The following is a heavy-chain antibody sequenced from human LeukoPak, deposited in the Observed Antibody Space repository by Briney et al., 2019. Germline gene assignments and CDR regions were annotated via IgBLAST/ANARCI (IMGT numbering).Heavy chain of an antibody. V-gene: IGHV3-9*01. CDR3: ARDARYNIDI. CDR1: GFIFNNYA. Sequence: GGSLRLSCAGSGFIFNNYAMHWVRQPPGKGLEWVSGISWNSGSIDYADPVKGRFTISRDNAKNSLYLQMNSLRADDTAMYYCARDARYNIDIWGQGTTVTVSS. CDR2: ISWNSGSI. D-gene: IGHD3-9*01. J-gene: IGHJ6*02.